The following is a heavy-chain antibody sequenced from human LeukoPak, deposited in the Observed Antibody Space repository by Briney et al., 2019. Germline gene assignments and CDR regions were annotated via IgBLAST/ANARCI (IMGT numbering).Heavy chain of an antibody. CDR2: ISAYNGNT. Sequence: GASVKVSCKASGYTFTSYGISWVRQAPGQGLEWMGWISAYNGNTNYAQKLQGRVTMTTDTSTSTAYMELRSLRSDDTAVYYCARDRSRTYYYGSGSYDWGQGTLVTVSS. CDR3: ARDRSRTYYYGSGSYD. D-gene: IGHD3-10*01. CDR1: GYTFTSYG. J-gene: IGHJ4*02. V-gene: IGHV1-18*01.